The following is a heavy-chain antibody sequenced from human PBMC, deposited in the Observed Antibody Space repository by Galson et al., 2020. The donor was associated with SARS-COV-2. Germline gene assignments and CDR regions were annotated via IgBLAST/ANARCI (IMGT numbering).Heavy chain of an antibody. Sequence: GESLKISCKGSGYSFSDYWIGWVRQMPGRGLEWMGIVYPGDSDTRYGPSFQGQVTISVDESIRTDYLQWSSLKASDTALYYCARGEGGYSSYFDYWGQGTLVTVSS. D-gene: IGHD5-18*01. CDR1: GYSFSDYW. V-gene: IGHV5-51*01. CDR3: ARGEGGYSSYFDY. J-gene: IGHJ4*02. CDR2: VYPGDSDT.